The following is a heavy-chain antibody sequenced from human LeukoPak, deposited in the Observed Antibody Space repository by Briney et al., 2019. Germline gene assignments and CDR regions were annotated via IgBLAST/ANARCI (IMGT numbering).Heavy chain of an antibody. CDR2: INAGDGNT. J-gene: IGHJ1*01. V-gene: IGHV1-3*01. CDR3: ARTTYYDILTGYPAEYFQH. D-gene: IGHD3-9*01. Sequence: ASVRVSCKASGYTFTSYAMHWVRQAPGQRLEWMGWINAGDGNTKYSQKFQGRVTITRDTSASTAYMELSSLRSEDTAVYYCARTTYYDILTGYPAEYFQHWGQGTLVTVSP. CDR1: GYTFTSYA.